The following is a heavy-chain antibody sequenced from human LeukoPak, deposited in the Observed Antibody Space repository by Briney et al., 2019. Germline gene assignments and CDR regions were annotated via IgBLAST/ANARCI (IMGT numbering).Heavy chain of an antibody. J-gene: IGHJ5*02. CDR2: IYYSGST. V-gene: IGHV4-61*05. Sequence: SETLSLTCTVSGYSISSGYYWGWIRQPPGKGLEWIGYIYYSGSTNYNPSLKSRVTISVDTSKNQFSLKLSSVTAADTAVYYCARGYGDYVGGDWFDPWGQGTLVTVSS. CDR1: GYSISSGYY. D-gene: IGHD4-17*01. CDR3: ARGYGDYVGGDWFDP.